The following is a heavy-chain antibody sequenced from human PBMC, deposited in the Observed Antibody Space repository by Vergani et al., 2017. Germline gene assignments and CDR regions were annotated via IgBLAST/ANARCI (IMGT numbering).Heavy chain of an antibody. D-gene: IGHD4-23*01. CDR1: GASINNDFYY. J-gene: IGHJ3*01. Sequence: QVQLQESGPGLVKPSQTLSLTCTVSGASINNDFYYWHWIRQPAGKGLEWIGRIYVSGITDYNSSLQSRVSMSVDTSKNQFSLTLTSVTAADTAVYYCARDNKQLRPRAFDPWGQGTVVTVSS. V-gene: IGHV4-61*02. CDR2: IYVSGIT. CDR3: ARDNKQLRPRAFDP.